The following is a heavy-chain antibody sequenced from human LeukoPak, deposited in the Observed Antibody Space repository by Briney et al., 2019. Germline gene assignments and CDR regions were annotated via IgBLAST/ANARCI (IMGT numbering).Heavy chain of an antibody. J-gene: IGHJ3*02. D-gene: IGHD5-12*01. Sequence: SETLSLTCTVSGGSISSYYWGWIRQPPGKGLEWIGSIYYSGSTYCNPSLKSRVTISVDTSKNQFSLKLSSVTAADTAVYYCARVSNDYGAFDIWGQGTMVTVSS. CDR3: ARVSNDYGAFDI. CDR1: GGSISSYY. V-gene: IGHV4-39*07. CDR2: IYYSGST.